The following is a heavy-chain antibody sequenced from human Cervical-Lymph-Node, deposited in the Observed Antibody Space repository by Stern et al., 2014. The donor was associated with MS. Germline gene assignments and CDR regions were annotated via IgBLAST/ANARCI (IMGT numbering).Heavy chain of an antibody. Sequence: QLPLVESGPALMKPGSSVKVSCNASGGTFSTYAISWVRQAPGQGLAWMGGTLPIFGTANYAQKFQGRVTITADESTSTAYMELSSLRSEDTAVYYCARGELKEGLVRGMDVWGQGTTVTVSS. CDR1: GGTFSTYA. V-gene: IGHV1-69*12. CDR3: ARGELKEGLVRGMDV. D-gene: IGHD1-26*01. CDR2: TLPIFGTA. J-gene: IGHJ6*02.